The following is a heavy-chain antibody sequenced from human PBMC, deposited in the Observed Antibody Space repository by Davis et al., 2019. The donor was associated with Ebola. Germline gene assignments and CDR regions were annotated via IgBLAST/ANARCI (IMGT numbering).Heavy chain of an antibody. J-gene: IGHJ4*02. V-gene: IGHV3-23*01. Sequence: GESLKISCAASGFTFSSYAMSWVRQAPGKGLEWVSAISGSGGSTYYADSVKGRFTISRDNSKNTLYLQMNSLRAEDTAVYYCAKFPGFVVVTAIVYWGQGTLVTVSS. CDR2: ISGSGGST. CDR3: AKFPGFVVVTAIVY. D-gene: IGHD2-21*02. CDR1: GFTFSSYA.